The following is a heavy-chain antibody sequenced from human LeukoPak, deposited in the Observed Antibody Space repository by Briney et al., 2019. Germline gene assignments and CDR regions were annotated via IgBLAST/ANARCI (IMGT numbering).Heavy chain of an antibody. Sequence: SETLSLTCTVSGGSISSSSYYWGWIRQPPGKGLEWIGSIYYSGSTYYNPSLKSRVTISVDTSKNQFSLKLSSVTAADTAVYYCARLEAEAGTKGAFDIWGQGTMVTVSS. CDR1: GGSISSSSYY. CDR2: IYYSGST. J-gene: IGHJ3*02. D-gene: IGHD6-19*01. CDR3: ARLEAEAGTKGAFDI. V-gene: IGHV4-39*01.